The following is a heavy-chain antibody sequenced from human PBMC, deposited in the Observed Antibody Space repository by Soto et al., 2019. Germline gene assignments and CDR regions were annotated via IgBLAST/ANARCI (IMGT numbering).Heavy chain of an antibody. Sequence: EVQLLESGGGLVQPGGSLRLSCAASGFTFSSYAMSWVRQAPGKGLEWVSAISGRGGSTYYADSVKGRFTISRDNSKTTRYLQMNSLRAEDTAVYYCSTDQIAAAGKGWGQGTLVTVSS. D-gene: IGHD6-13*01. V-gene: IGHV3-23*01. J-gene: IGHJ4*02. CDR1: GFTFSSYA. CDR2: ISGRGGST. CDR3: STDQIAAAGKG.